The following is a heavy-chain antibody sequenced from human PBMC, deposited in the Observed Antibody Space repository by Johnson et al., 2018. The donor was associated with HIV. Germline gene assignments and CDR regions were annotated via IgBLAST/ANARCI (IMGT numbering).Heavy chain of an antibody. Sequence: QVQLVESGGGVVQPGGSLRLSCAVSGFSFSSYGMHWVRQAPGKGLEWVACIRYDGSKKYYADSVKGRFTISRDNSKNTLYLQMNSLRAEDTAVYYCAREGAVAGLGDAFDIWGQGTMVTVSS. CDR1: GFSFSSYG. V-gene: IGHV3-30*02. CDR2: IRYDGSKK. J-gene: IGHJ3*02. CDR3: AREGAVAGLGDAFDI. D-gene: IGHD6-19*01.